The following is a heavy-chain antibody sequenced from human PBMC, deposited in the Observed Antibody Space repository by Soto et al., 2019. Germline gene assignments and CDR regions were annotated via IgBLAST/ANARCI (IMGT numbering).Heavy chain of an antibody. Sequence: SETLSLTCTVSGDSINNINYYWSWIRQPPGKGLEWIGFISYSGSTYYSTSLKSRVTISVDTSKNQFSLKLSSVTAADTAVYYCARASTRIGYSSSWYYYGMDVWGQGTTVTVSS. CDR2: ISYSGST. CDR3: ARASTRIGYSSSWYYYGMDV. D-gene: IGHD6-13*01. V-gene: IGHV4-30-4*01. J-gene: IGHJ6*02. CDR1: GDSINNINYY.